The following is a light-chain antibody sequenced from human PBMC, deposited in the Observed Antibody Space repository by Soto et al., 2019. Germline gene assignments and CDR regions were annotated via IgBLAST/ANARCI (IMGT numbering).Light chain of an antibody. CDR2: DAS. V-gene: IGKV3-15*01. CDR3: QQYSGWPLT. CDR1: QTINNA. J-gene: IGKJ4*01. Sequence: EIVMTQSPGTLYVSPGERATLSCRASQTINNALAWYQQRPGQAPRLLIYDASSRATGIPARFSGSGSGTEFTLAISRLQSEDFAVYYCQQYSGWPLTFGGGTDLQI.